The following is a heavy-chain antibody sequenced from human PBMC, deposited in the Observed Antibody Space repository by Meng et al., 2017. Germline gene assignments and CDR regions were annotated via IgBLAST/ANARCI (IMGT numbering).Heavy chain of an antibody. CDR2: INPNSGGT. V-gene: IGHV1-2*06. D-gene: IGHD3-22*01. CDR1: GYTFTGYY. CDR3: ARGTKYYYDSSGYYLV. Sequence: QVQLVQSGAEVKNPGASVKVSCKASGYTFTGYYMHWVRQAPGQGLEWMGRINPNSGGTNYAQKFQGRVTMTRDTSISTAYMELSRLRSDDTAVYYCARGTKYYYDSSGYYLVWGQGTLVTVSS. J-gene: IGHJ4*02.